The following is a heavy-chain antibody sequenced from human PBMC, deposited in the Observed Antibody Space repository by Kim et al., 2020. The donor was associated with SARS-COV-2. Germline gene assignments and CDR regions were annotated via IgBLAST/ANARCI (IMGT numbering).Heavy chain of an antibody. CDR1: GFTFDDYA. CDR2: ISWNSGSI. Sequence: GGSLRLSCAASGFTFDDYAMHWVRQAPGKGLEWVSGISWNSGSIGYADSVKGRFTISRDNAKNSLYLQMNSLRAEDTALYYCAKGLGARHFGYFDLWGRGTLVTVSS. CDR3: AKGLGARHFGYFDL. J-gene: IGHJ2*01. V-gene: IGHV3-9*01. D-gene: IGHD1-26*01.